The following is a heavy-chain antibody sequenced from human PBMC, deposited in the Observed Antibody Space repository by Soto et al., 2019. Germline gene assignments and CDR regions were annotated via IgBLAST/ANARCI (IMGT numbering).Heavy chain of an antibody. CDR1: GYSFAGYW. D-gene: IGHD3-22*01. J-gene: IGHJ4*02. CDR3: PPNLYPYDTGHNFLYYFQT. V-gene: IGHV5-10-1*01. CDR2: IDPSDSQT. Sequence: GESLKSSCKGSGYSFAGYWITWVRQKPGKGLEWMGRIDPSDSQTYYSPSFRGHVTISVTKSITTVFLQWSSLRSSDTAMYYCPPNLYPYDTGHNFLYYFQTRGQGTLENASS.